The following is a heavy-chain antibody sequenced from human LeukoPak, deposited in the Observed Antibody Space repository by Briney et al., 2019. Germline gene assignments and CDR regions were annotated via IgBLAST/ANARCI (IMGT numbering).Heavy chain of an antibody. V-gene: IGHV3-66*01. D-gene: IGHD4-17*01. CDR1: GFTVSSNY. J-gene: IGHJ3*02. Sequence: PGGSLRLSCAAPGFTVSSNYMSWVRQAPGKGLEWVSVIYSGGSTYYADSVKGRFTISRDNSKNTLYLQMNSLRAEDTAVYYCARESPTTWDAFDIWGQGTMATVSS. CDR3: ARESPTTWDAFDI. CDR2: IYSGGST.